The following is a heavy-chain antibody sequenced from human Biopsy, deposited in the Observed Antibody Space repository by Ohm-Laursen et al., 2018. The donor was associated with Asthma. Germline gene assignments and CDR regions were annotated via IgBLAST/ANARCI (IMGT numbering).Heavy chain of an antibody. CDR3: ARGYSGSDRIVYYYSGLEV. J-gene: IGHJ6*02. V-gene: IGHV1-69*13. CDR1: GDSFSNYA. D-gene: IGHD5-12*01. CDR2: LIPVLGTP. Sequence: ASVKVSCKASGDSFSNYAISWVRQAPGQGLEWMGGLIPVLGTPDHAQMFEGRVTITADESTSTAYMELSSLSSEDTAVYYCARGYSGSDRIVYYYSGLEVWGQGTTITVSS.